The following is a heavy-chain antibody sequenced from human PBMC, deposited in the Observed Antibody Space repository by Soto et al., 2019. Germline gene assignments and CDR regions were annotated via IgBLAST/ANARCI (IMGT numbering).Heavy chain of an antibody. D-gene: IGHD2-15*01. Sequence: GESLKISCKGSGYSFTSYWIGWVRQMPGKGLGWMGIIYPGDSDTRYSPSFQGQVTISADKSISTAYLQWSSLKASDTAMYYCARHVSIDCSGGSCYSGQANYYYYYYMDVWGKGTTVTVSS. J-gene: IGHJ6*03. CDR3: ARHVSIDCSGGSCYSGQANYYYYYYMDV. V-gene: IGHV5-51*01. CDR2: IYPGDSDT. CDR1: GYSFTSYW.